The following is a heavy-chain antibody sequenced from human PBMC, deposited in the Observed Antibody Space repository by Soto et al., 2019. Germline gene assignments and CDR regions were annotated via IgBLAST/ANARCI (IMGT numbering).Heavy chain of an antibody. V-gene: IGHV4-59*01. CDR3: ARGRGYGSGSYDY. J-gene: IGHJ4*02. Sequence: QVQLQESGPGLVKPSETLSLTCTVSGGSISSYYWPWIRQPPGKGLEWIGAIYYSGSTNYNPSLKKRVTISVDTSKNQFSLTLGSVTAADTAVYYCARGRGYGSGSYDYWGQGTLVTVSS. CDR2: IYYSGST. D-gene: IGHD3-10*01. CDR1: GGSISSYY.